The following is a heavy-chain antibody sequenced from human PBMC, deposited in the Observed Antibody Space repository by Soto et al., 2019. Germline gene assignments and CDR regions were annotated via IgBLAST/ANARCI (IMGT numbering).Heavy chain of an antibody. CDR3: TDMLGQWLPRD. D-gene: IGHD6-19*01. CDR1: GGSISSGGYY. J-gene: IGHJ4*02. V-gene: IGHV4-39*01. Sequence: PSETLSLTCTVSGGSISSGGYYWSWIRQHPGKGLEWIGEIYHSGSTNYNPSLKSRVTISVDTSSNQFSMKLNSVTAADTAVYYCTDMLGQWLPRDWGQGTVVTVSS. CDR2: IYHSGST.